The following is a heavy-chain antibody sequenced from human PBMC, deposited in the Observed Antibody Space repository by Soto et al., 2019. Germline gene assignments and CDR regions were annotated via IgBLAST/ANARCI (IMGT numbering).Heavy chain of an antibody. J-gene: IGHJ4*02. CDR3: ARGGTTATFDY. V-gene: IGHV1-69*01. D-gene: IGHD4-17*01. CDR1: GGTFSSNA. CDR2: IIPMFGTA. Sequence: QVQLVQSGAEVKKPGSSVKVSCRASGGTFSSNALNWVRQDPGQGLEWMGAIIPMFGTANYAQKFQGRVTITADESTSTAYMELSSLRSEDTAVYYCARGGTTATFDYWGQGTLVTVSS.